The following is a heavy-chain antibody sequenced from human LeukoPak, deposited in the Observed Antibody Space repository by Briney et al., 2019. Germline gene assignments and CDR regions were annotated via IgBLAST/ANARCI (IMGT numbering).Heavy chain of an antibody. CDR2: IKTDGSEK. Sequence: GGSLRLSCEGSGFTFSNYWMGWVRQAPGKGLQWVANIKTDGSEKCYVDSVKGRFTISRDNAKNSLYLQMNSLRAEDTALYYCAKSMGFSMIDAFDIWGQGTMVTVSS. V-gene: IGHV3-7*03. J-gene: IGHJ3*02. CDR1: GFTFSNYW. CDR3: AKSMGFSMIDAFDI. D-gene: IGHD3-16*01.